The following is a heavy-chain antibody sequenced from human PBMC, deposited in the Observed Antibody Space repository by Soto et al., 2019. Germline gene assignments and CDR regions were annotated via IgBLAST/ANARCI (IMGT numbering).Heavy chain of an antibody. CDR3: ARDYEAYSSSWYRGYFDY. Sequence: QVQLQESGPGLVKPSETLSLTCTVSGGSVSSGSYYWSWIRQPPGKGLEWIGYIYYSGSTNYNPSLKSRVTISVDTSKNQFSLKLSSVTAADTAVYYCARDYEAYSSSWYRGYFDYWGQGTLVTVSS. CDR1: GGSVSSGSYY. CDR2: IYYSGST. D-gene: IGHD6-13*01. V-gene: IGHV4-61*01. J-gene: IGHJ4*02.